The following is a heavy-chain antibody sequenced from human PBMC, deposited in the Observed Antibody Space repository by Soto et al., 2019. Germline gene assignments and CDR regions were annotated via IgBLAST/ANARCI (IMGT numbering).Heavy chain of an antibody. CDR3: AKDQVRGVEALYYYYYGMEV. D-gene: IGHD3-10*01. V-gene: IGHV3-23*01. CDR1: GFTFSSYA. CDR2: ISGSGGST. Sequence: PGGSLRLSCAASGFTFSSYAMSWVRQAPGKGLEWVSAISGSGGSTYYADSVKGRFTISRDNSKNTLYLQMNSLRAEDTAVYYCAKDQVRGVEALYYYYYGMEVWGQGTTVTVSS. J-gene: IGHJ6*02.